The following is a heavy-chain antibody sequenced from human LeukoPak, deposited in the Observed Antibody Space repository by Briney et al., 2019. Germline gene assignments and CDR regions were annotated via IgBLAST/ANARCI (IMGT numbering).Heavy chain of an antibody. CDR1: AGSFSGNY. Sequence: SETLSLTCAVYAGSFSGNYWSWLRPPPGQGLEWFGEINNSGSTNYNPSPKSRVTISVVTSKIQFSLQLSTVTAEETAGYYCARVRLPTCGGDCYYLTWFDPWGQGTLVTVSS. CDR2: INNSGST. CDR3: ARVRLPTCGGDCYYLTWFDP. J-gene: IGHJ5*02. V-gene: IGHV4-34*01. D-gene: IGHD2-21*02.